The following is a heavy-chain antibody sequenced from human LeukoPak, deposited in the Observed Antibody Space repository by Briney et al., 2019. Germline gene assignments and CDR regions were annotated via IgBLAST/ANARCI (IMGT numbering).Heavy chain of an antibody. CDR2: INSDGSNT. Sequence: PGGSLRLSCAASGFSFSSYWMHWVRQVPGKGLVWVSRINSDGSNTNYADSVKGRFTISRDNAKNTLYLQMNSLRAEDTAVYYCAREGRYGSTFDYWGQGTLVTVSS. D-gene: IGHD2-2*01. CDR3: AREGRYGSTFDY. J-gene: IGHJ4*02. V-gene: IGHV3-74*01. CDR1: GFSFSSYW.